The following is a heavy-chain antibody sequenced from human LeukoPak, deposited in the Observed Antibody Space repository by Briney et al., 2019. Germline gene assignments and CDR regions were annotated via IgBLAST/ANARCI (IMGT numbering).Heavy chain of an antibody. D-gene: IGHD3-3*01. V-gene: IGHV4-39*02. CDR1: GGSISSSSYY. Sequence: PSETLSLTCTVSGGSISSSSYYWGWIRQPPGKGLEWIGSISYSGNTHYSPSFQSRVTMSVDTSRNNFSLKLSSVTAADTAVYYCARLYFDFWSGYPDYWGQGTLVTVSS. CDR2: ISYSGNT. J-gene: IGHJ4*02. CDR3: ARLYFDFWSGYPDY.